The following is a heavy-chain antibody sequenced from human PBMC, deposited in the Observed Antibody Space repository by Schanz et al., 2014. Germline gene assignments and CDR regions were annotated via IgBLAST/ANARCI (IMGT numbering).Heavy chain of an antibody. Sequence: QVQLQESGPGLVKPSQTLSLTCAVSGGSISSGGYTWSWIRQPPGKGLEWIGYIYYSGSTYYNPSPKSRVTISVDPSKNQFSLMLGSVPAADTAVYYCARAAGPVDYWGQGTLVTVSS. CDR2: IYYSGST. V-gene: IGHV4-30-4*07. CDR3: ARAAGPVDY. D-gene: IGHD6-13*01. CDR1: GGSISSGGYT. J-gene: IGHJ4*02.